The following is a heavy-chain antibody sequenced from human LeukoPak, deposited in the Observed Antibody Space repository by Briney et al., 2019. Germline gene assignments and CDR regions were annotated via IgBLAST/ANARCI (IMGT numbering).Heavy chain of an antibody. Sequence: GGSLRLSCAASGFTFSSYAMHWVRQAPGKGLEWVAVISYDGSNKYYADSVKGRFTISRDNSKNTLYLQMNSLRAEDTAVYYCARGYGSASVDYWGQGTPVTVSS. CDR2: ISYDGSNK. V-gene: IGHV3-30*04. CDR3: ARGYGSASVDY. J-gene: IGHJ4*02. CDR1: GFTFSSYA. D-gene: IGHD6-6*01.